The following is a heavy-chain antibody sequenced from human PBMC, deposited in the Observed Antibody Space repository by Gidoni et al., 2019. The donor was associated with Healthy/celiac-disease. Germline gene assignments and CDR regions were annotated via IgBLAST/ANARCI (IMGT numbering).Heavy chain of an antibody. D-gene: IGHD6-13*01. CDR1: GYSFTSSW. J-gene: IGHJ6*02. V-gene: IGHV5-10-1*03. CDR2: MYPSDSYT. Sequence: EVQLVQSGAEVKKPGESLRISCKGSGYSFTSSWISWVRQMPGKGLEWMGRMYPSDSYTTYSPSFQGHVTISADKSISTAYLQWSSLKASDTAMYYCARQPPGIMAGYSSSLYYYGMDVWGQGTTVTVSS. CDR3: ARQPPGIMAGYSSSLYYYGMDV.